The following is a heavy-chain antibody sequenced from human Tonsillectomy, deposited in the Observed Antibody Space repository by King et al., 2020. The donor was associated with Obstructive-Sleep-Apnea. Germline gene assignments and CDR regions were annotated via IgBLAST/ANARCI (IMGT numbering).Heavy chain of an antibody. Sequence: HVQLVESGAEVKKPGSSVKVSCKASGGTFNSYVISWVRQAPGQGLEWMGGIIPIIGITNYAQKFQGRVTITADKSTSTTYMELSSLRSEDTAVYHCARDSKPGPGSSSEGHYYYYYYGMDVWGQGTTVTVSS. V-gene: IGHV1-69*17. CDR1: GGTFNSYV. CDR2: IIPIIGIT. CDR3: ARDSKPGPGSSSEGHYYYYYYGMDV. D-gene: IGHD6-6*01. J-gene: IGHJ6*02.